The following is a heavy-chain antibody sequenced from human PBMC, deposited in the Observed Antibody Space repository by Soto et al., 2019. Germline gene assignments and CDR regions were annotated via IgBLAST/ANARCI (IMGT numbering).Heavy chain of an antibody. V-gene: IGHV1-69*01. CDR2: IIPIFDTI. CDR3: ACRLEGSCYYIAYDY. CDR1: GATFSSFA. D-gene: IGHD3-3*01. J-gene: IGHJ4*02. Sequence: QVQLLQSGAEVKKPGSSVKVSCKASGATFSSFAFSWVRQAPGQGLQWMGVIIPIFDTISYAQKFQGRVYISSVECQETASIEMTSLTSNDPAVYYCACRLEGSCYYIAYDYSCERTLVIVSS.